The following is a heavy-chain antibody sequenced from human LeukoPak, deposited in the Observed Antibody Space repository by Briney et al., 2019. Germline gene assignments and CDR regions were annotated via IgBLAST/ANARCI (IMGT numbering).Heavy chain of an antibody. J-gene: IGHJ6*03. CDR1: GFTFSSYA. CDR2: ISYDGSNK. Sequence: GGSLRLSCAASGFTFSSYAMHWVRQAPGKGLEWVAVISYDGSNKHYADSVKGRFTISRDNSKNTLYLQMNSLRAEDTAVYYCARGAARPDHYYYYYMDVWGKGTTVTVSS. CDR3: ARGAARPDHYYYYYMDV. V-gene: IGHV3-30-3*01. D-gene: IGHD6-6*01.